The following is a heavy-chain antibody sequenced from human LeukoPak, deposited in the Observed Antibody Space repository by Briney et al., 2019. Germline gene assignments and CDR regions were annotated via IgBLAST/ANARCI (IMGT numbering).Heavy chain of an antibody. CDR1: GYTFTSYG. CDR3: ARDTGFGDNGVDY. J-gene: IGHJ4*02. D-gene: IGHD4-17*01. CDR2: IRGSNGDT. Sequence: GASVKVSCKASGYTFTSYGISWARQAPGQGLEWMGWIRGSNGDTNYAQKLQGRVTVTTDTSTNTAYLELRSLRSDDTAVYYCARDTGFGDNGVDYWGQGTLVTVSS. V-gene: IGHV1-18*01.